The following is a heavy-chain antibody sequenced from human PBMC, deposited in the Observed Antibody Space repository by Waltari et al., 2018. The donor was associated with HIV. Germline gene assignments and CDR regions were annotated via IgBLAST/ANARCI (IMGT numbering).Heavy chain of an antibody. CDR1: GFTFGSKS. Sequence: EVQLVESGGGLVQPGGSLRLSCAASGFTFGSKSMTWVRQAPGKGLEWVATIQGDGSDKYYVDSVKGRFTISRDNAKNSLYLQMNSLRAEDTAVYYCATDSSGWSRDYWGQGTLVTVSS. CDR3: ATDSSGWSRDY. CDR2: IQGDGSDK. V-gene: IGHV3-7*04. D-gene: IGHD6-19*01. J-gene: IGHJ4*02.